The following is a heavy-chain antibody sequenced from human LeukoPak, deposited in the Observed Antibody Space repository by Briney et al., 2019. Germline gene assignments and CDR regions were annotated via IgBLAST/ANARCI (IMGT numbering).Heavy chain of an antibody. V-gene: IGHV3-53*01. Sequence: PGGSLRLSCAVSGFSVSANYMHWVRQTPGKGLQWVSSIYSGESTNYADSVRGRFTISRDISENTLYLQMKNLRVDDTAVYYCGTMSNYDSGGYYDAWGQGTPVTVSS. J-gene: IGHJ5*02. D-gene: IGHD3-22*01. CDR1: GFSVSANY. CDR3: GTMSNYDSGGYYDA. CDR2: IYSGEST.